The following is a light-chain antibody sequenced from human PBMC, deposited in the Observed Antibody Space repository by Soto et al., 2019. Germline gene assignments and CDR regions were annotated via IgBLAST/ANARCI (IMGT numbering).Light chain of an antibody. V-gene: IGKV3-15*01. CDR2: GAS. CDR1: QSVSSD. Sequence: EIVMTQSPATLSVSPGERATLSCRASQSVSSDLAWYQQKPGQAPRFLIYGASTRATGIPARFSGSGSGTEFTLTISSLQSEDCAVYYCQQYNNWWTFGQGTKVDIK. CDR3: QQYNNWWT. J-gene: IGKJ1*01.